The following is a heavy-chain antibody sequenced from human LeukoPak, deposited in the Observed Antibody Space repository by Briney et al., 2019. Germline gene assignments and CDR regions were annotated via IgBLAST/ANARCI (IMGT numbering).Heavy chain of an antibody. CDR3: AHSLSQYSGSGWYRGYYYYGMDV. CDR2: IYWNDDK. D-gene: IGHD6-13*01. Sequence: PTLVKPKQTLPLTCTFSGFSLSTSGVGVGWIRQPPGKALEWLALIYWNDDKRYSPSLKSRLTITKDTSKNQVVLTMTNTDPVDTATYYCAHSLSQYSGSGWYRGYYYYGMDVWGQGTTVTVSS. J-gene: IGHJ6*02. CDR1: GFSLSTSGVG. V-gene: IGHV2-5*01.